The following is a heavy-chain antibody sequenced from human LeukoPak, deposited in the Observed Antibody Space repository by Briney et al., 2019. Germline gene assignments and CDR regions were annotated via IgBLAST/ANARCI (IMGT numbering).Heavy chain of an antibody. Sequence: SETLSLTCTVSGGSINNYYWTWIRQPPGKGLECIGYVYYTGSTYYNPSLKSRVTIPVDTSKNQFSLKLNSVTAADTAVYYCARDSSTVTTRHFDYWGQGTLVTVSS. V-gene: IGHV4-59*01. CDR2: VYYTGST. CDR1: GGSINNYY. CDR3: ARDSSTVTTRHFDY. J-gene: IGHJ4*02. D-gene: IGHD4-17*01.